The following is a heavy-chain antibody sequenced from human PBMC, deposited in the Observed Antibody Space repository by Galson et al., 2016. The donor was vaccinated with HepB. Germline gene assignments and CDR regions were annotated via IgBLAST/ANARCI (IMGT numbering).Heavy chain of an antibody. CDR3: ARDGFSVSNQWLIPFQH. Sequence: SLRLSCAASGFTFSNYGIHWVRQAPGKGLEWVAVMSFDESNEYYADSLKGRFTTSRDNSKSTLYLQMNSLTTEDSAVYYCARDGFSVSNQWLIPFQHWGQGTLVTVSS. D-gene: IGHD5-12*01. CDR1: GFTFSNYG. V-gene: IGHV3-30*03. J-gene: IGHJ1*01. CDR2: MSFDESNE.